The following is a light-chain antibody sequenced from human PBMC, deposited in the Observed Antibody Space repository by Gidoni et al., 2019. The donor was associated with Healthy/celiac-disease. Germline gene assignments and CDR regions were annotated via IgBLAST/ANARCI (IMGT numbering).Light chain of an antibody. CDR2: WAS. Sequence: DIVITQSPDSLAVSLGERATINCKSSQSVLYSSNNKNYLAWYQQKPGQHPKLLIYWASTRESGVPDRFSGNGSGTDYTLTISSLQAEDVAVYYCQQYYSTTPMFXQXTKVEIK. V-gene: IGKV4-1*01. CDR1: QSVLYSSNNKNY. J-gene: IGKJ1*01. CDR3: QQYYSTTPM.